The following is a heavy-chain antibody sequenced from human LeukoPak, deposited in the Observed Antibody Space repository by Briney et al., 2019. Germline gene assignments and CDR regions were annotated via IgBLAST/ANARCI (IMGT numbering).Heavy chain of an antibody. CDR3: AKSPYYYDSSGYYYLPY. V-gene: IGHV3-53*01. J-gene: IGHJ4*02. D-gene: IGHD3-22*01. CDR2: IYSGGST. CDR1: GFTVSSNY. Sequence: GGSLRLSCAASGFTVSSNYMSWVRQAPGKGLEWVSVIYSGGSTYYADSVKGRFTISRDNSKNTLYLQMNSLRAEDTAVYYCAKSPYYYDSSGYYYLPYWGQGTLVTVSS.